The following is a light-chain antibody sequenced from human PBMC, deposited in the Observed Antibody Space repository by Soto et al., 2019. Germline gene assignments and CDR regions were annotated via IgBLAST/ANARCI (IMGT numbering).Light chain of an antibody. J-gene: IGLJ2*01. CDR1: AGAVTSGYY. Sequence: QAVVTQEPSLTVSPGGTVTLTCASSAGAVTSGYYPNWFQQQPGQAPRALIYSTNNRHSWTPARLSGSLLGGKAVLTLSAVQPEDEAEYYCLLYSGGAQVFGGGTKLTVL. CDR2: STN. CDR3: LLYSGGAQV. V-gene: IGLV7-43*01.